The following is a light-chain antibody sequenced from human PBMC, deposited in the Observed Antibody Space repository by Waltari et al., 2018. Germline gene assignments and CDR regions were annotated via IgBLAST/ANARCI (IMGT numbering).Light chain of an antibody. V-gene: IGLV3-25*03. CDR3: QSADDSGNNVL. Sequence: QQKSGQGTVVVIRRNTGRPSGIPERFFASDSGTTGTVVISGVEAEDEADYYCQSADDSGNNVLFGGGTKLTVL. CDR2: RNT. J-gene: IGLJ2*01.